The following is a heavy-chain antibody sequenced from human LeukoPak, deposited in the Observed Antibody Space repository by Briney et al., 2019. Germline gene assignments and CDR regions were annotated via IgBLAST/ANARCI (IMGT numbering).Heavy chain of an antibody. D-gene: IGHD6-19*01. CDR1: GYTFTSYD. CDR3: AREIGIAVAGTVYYFDY. V-gene: IGHV1-8*01. Sequence: ASVKVSCKASGYTFTSYDINWVRQATGQGLEWMGWMNPNSGNTGYAQKFQGRVTMTRNTSISTAYMELSSLRSEDTAVYYCAREIGIAVAGTVYYFDYWGQGTLVTVS. J-gene: IGHJ4*02. CDR2: MNPNSGNT.